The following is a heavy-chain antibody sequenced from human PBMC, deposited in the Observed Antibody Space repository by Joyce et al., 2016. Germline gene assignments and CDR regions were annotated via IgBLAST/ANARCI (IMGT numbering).Heavy chain of an antibody. CDR3: ARAHYDGFDV. CDR2: IKEDGSEK. CDR1: GFTFTTYW. Sequence: EVQLVESGGGWVQPGGSLRLSCAASGFTFTTYWMRWLRQAQGKGLEWVASIKEDGSEKFYVDSVKGRFGIARDSAENSVYLQMNRLRPEDTAVYYCARAHYDGFDVWGQGTMVSVSS. J-gene: IGHJ3*01. D-gene: IGHD3-3*01. V-gene: IGHV3-7*03.